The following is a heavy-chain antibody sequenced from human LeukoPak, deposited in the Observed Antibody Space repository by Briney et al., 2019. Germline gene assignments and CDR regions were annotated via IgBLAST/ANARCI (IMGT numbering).Heavy chain of an antibody. J-gene: IGHJ4*02. Sequence: GRSLRLSCAASGFTFDDYAMHWVRQAPGKGLEWVSGISWNSGSIGYADSVKGRFTISRDNAKNSLYLQMNSLRAEDTAVYYCAKDSDDILTGYWGYWGQGTLVTVSS. CDR1: GFTFDDYA. V-gene: IGHV3-9*01. CDR2: ISWNSGSI. CDR3: AKDSDDILTGYWGY. D-gene: IGHD3-9*01.